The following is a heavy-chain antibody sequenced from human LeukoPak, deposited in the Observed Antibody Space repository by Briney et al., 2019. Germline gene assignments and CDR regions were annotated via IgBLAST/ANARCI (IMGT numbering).Heavy chain of an antibody. CDR2: IYSTGST. CDR1: GGSVSTYY. CDR3: ALYCTSSSCPNRGGAFDI. J-gene: IGHJ3*02. V-gene: IGHV4-4*07. D-gene: IGHD2-2*01. Sequence: SETLSLTCTVSGGSVSTYYWSWIRETAGKGLEWIGRIYSTGSTDYNPSLGSRVSVSADTSENQFSLKLTSVTAADTAMYYCALYCTSSSCPNRGGAFDIWGQGTMVTVSS.